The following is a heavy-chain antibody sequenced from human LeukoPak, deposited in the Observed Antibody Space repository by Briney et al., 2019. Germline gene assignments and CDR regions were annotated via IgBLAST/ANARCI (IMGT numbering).Heavy chain of an antibody. J-gene: IGHJ5*02. V-gene: IGHV4-4*02. CDR1: GGSISSSNW. Sequence: PSGTLSLTCAVSGGSISSSNWWSWVGQPPGKGLEWIGEIYHSGSTNYNPSLKSRVTISVDKSKNQFSLKLSSVAAADTAVYYCARDGYGSGSLDPWGQGTLVTVSS. CDR2: IYHSGST. CDR3: ARDGYGSGSLDP. D-gene: IGHD3-10*01.